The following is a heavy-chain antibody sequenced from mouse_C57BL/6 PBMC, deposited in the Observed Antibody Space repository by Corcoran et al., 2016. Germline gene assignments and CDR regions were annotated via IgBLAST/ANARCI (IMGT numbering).Heavy chain of an antibody. CDR2: INPNNGGT. J-gene: IGHJ4*01. D-gene: IGHD1-1*01. Sequence: EVQLQQSGPELVKPGASVKIPCKASGYTFTDYNMDWVKQSHGKSLEWIGDINPNNGGTIYNQKFKGKATLTVDKSSSTAYMELRSLTSEDTAVYYCARLGYGSSLLYAMDYWGQGTSVTVSS. CDR1: GYTFTDYN. V-gene: IGHV1-18*01. CDR3: ARLGYGSSLLYAMDY.